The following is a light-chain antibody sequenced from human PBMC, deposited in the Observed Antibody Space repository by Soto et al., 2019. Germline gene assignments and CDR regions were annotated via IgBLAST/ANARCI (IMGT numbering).Light chain of an antibody. Sequence: QSVLTQPPSVSGAPGQRVTISCAGSSSNIGAGYDVHWYQQLPGTAPKLLLSGNSNRPSGVPDRFSGSKSGTSASLAITGLQAEDEADYYCQSYDSSLSGPYVVFGGGTKLTVL. J-gene: IGLJ2*01. CDR3: QSYDSSLSGPYVV. V-gene: IGLV1-40*01. CDR1: SSNIGAGYD. CDR2: GNS.